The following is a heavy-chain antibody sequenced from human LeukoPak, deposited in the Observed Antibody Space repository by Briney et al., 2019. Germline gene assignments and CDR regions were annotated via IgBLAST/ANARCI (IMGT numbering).Heavy chain of an antibody. CDR1: GGSISSSAYY. V-gene: IGHV4-39*02. CDR2: IYYTGST. CDR3: VRYTSPNWFGP. Sequence: PSETLSLTCTVSGGSISSSAYYWGWVRQPPGKGLELIGSIYYTGSTYYNPSLKSRVTISVDTSRNHFSLRLSSVTAADTAIYYCVRYTSPNWFGPWGLGTLVTVSS. D-gene: IGHD2-2*01. J-gene: IGHJ5*02.